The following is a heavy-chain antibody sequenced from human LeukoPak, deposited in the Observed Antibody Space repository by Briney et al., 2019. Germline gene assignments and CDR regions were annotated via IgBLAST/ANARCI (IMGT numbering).Heavy chain of an antibody. Sequence: SETLSLTCTVSGGSISSGGYYWSWIRQHPGTGLEWIGYIYYSGSTYYNPSLKSRVTISVDTSKNQFSLKLSSVTAADTAVYYCARERYFCSSTSCNNWFDPWGQGTLVTVSS. CDR3: ARERYFCSSTSCNNWFDP. V-gene: IGHV4-31*03. CDR1: GGSISSGGYY. D-gene: IGHD2-2*01. CDR2: IYYSGST. J-gene: IGHJ5*02.